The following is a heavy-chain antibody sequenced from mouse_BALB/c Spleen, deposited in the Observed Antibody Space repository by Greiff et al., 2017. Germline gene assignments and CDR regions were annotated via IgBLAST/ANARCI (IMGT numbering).Heavy chain of an antibody. D-gene: IGHD1-1*01. CDR3: KRYYGSSYGDHFGY. CDR1: GFNIKDYY. Sequence: VQLQQSGAELVRSGASVKLSCTASGFNIKDYYMHWVKQRPEQGLEWIGWIDPENGDTEYAPKFQGKATKTADTSSNTAYLQLSSLTSEDTAVYYCKRYYGSSYGDHFGYWGQGTTLTVSS. J-gene: IGHJ2*01. V-gene: IGHV14-4*02. CDR2: IDPENGDT.